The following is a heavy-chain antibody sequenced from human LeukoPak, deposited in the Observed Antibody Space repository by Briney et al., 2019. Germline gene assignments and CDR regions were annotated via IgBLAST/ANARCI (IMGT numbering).Heavy chain of an antibody. V-gene: IGHV4-59*08. CDR2: IYYSGSP. CDR3: ARCDSSGYLNYYFDY. Sequence: PSETLSLTCTVSGGSISSYYWSWIRQPPGKGLEWIGYIYYSGSPNYSPSLKSRVTILVDSSKNQFSLKLSSVTAADTAVYYCARCDSSGYLNYYFDYWGQGTLVTVSS. CDR1: GGSISSYY. D-gene: IGHD3-22*01. J-gene: IGHJ4*02.